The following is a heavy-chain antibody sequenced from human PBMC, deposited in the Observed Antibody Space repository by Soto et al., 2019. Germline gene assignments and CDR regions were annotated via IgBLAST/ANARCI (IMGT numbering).Heavy chain of an antibody. D-gene: IGHD1-7*01. Sequence: SVKVSCKASGYTFRSYGISWVRQAPGQGLEWVGWISAYNGDTHYAPKFQDRITLTTETSTDTAYMELRSLRLDDTAVYYCAGFKPTGTTYYWGQGTLVTVSS. CDR1: GYTFRSYG. V-gene: IGHV1-18*04. CDR3: AGFKPTGTTYY. CDR2: ISAYNGDT. J-gene: IGHJ4*02.